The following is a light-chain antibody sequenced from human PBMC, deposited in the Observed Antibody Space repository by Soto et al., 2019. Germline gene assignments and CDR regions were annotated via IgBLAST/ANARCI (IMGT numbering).Light chain of an antibody. J-gene: IGKJ5*01. CDR1: QSVSSSY. V-gene: IGKV3-20*01. CDR2: GAS. CDR3: QQYGSSPRIT. Sequence: EIVLTQSPCTLSWSNGERATLSCRASQSVSSSYLAWYQQKPGQAPRLLIYGASSRATGIPDRFSGSGSGTDFTLTISRLEPEDFAVYYCQQYGSSPRITFGQGTRLEIK.